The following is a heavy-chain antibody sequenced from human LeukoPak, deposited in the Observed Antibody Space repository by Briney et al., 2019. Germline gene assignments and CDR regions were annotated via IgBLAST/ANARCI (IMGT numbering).Heavy chain of an antibody. V-gene: IGHV4-61*09. CDR2: IYTSGST. D-gene: IGHD2-21*02. CDR1: GGSISSGSHY. CDR3: ARDRWAYCGGDCYHPDAFDI. Sequence: PSETLSLTCTVSGGSISSGSHYWSWIRQPAGKGLEWIGHIYTSGSTNYNPSLKSRVTISVDTSKIQFSLKLTSVTAADTAVYYCARDRWAYCGGDCYHPDAFDIWGQGTMVTVSS. J-gene: IGHJ3*02.